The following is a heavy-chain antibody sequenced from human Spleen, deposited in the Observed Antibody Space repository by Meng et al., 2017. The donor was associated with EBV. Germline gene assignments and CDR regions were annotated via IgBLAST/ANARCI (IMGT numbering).Heavy chain of an antibody. CDR2: INPNTGDT. D-gene: IGHD3-22*01. CDR3: ASGPFYYDISGDHY. V-gene: IGHV1-2*06. J-gene: IGHJ4*02. Sequence: VYLVQSGAWVKKPGASVKVSCKASGYTFTGYYMHWVRQAPGQGLEWMGRINPNTGDTTYAQKFQDRVTMTRDTSIKTAYMELSRLKSDDTAVYYCASGPFYYDISGDHYWGQGTLVTVSS. CDR1: GYTFTGYY.